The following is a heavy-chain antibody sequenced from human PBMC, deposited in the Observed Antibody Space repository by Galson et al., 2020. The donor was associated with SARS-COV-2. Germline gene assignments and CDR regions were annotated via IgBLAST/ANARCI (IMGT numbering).Heavy chain of an antibody. D-gene: IGHD6-19*01. V-gene: IGHV4-4*09. Sequence: SETLSLTCTASVVSTSSHYWSCIRHAPRKGLDLNGYIYNNANTKYNHPLKSRVTMSLDTSKNQFSLRLSSVTAADTAVYFCARPAGSGWYYFDYWGQGSLVAVSS. CDR3: ARPAGSGWYYFDY. CDR2: IYNNANT. J-gene: IGHJ4*02. CDR1: VVSTSSHY.